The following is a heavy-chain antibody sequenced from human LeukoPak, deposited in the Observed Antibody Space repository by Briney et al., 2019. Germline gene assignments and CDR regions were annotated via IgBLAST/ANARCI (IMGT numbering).Heavy chain of an antibody. CDR1: GASISSNTYY. CDR3: ARSPQHRNSWIFDF. V-gene: IGHV4-39*07. D-gene: IGHD2-2*03. Sequence: SETLSLTCTVPGASISSNTYYWAWIRQPPGKGLELIAAAYYRASSDYNPSLKSRVTMSVDTSKNQFSLKLSSVTAADTAVYYCARSPQHRNSWIFDFWGQGTLVTVSS. J-gene: IGHJ4*02. CDR2: AYYRASS.